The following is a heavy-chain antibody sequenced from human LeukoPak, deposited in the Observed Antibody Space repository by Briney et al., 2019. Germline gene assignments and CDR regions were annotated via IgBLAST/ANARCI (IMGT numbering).Heavy chain of an antibody. CDR1: GGSISSSSYY. Sequence: SETLSLTCTVSGGSISSSSYYWGWIRQPPGKGLEWIGSIYYSGSTYYNPSLKSRVTISVDTSKNQFSLKLSSVTAADTAVYYCARVAWYSGSYANPVGYYYYYYMDVWGKGTTVTVSS. CDR2: IYYSGST. D-gene: IGHD1-26*01. V-gene: IGHV4-39*07. CDR3: ARVAWYSGSYANPVGYYYYYYMDV. J-gene: IGHJ6*03.